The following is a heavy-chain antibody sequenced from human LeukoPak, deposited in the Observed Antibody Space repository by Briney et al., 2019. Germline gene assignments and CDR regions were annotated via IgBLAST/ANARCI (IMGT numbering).Heavy chain of an antibody. Sequence: SETLSPTCTVSGGSISSGGYYWSWIRPHPGKGLEWIGYIYYSGSTYYNPSLKSRVTISVDTSKNQFSLKLSSVTAADTAVYYCARGAHGDYFNNNWFDPWGQGTLVTVSS. J-gene: IGHJ5*02. D-gene: IGHD4-17*01. V-gene: IGHV4-31*03. CDR3: ARGAHGDYFNNNWFDP. CDR2: IYYSGST. CDR1: GGSISSGGYY.